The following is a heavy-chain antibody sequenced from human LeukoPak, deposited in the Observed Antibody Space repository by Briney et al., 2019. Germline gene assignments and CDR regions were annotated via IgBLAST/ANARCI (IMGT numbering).Heavy chain of an antibody. CDR2: ISSSSSYI. CDR3: AREESPNWFDP. CDR1: GFTFSSYS. Sequence: GGSLSLSCAASGFTFSSYSMNWVRQAPGKGLEWVSSISSSSSYIYYADSVKGRFTISRDNAKNTLYLQMNSLRAEDTAVYYCAREESPNWFDPWGQGTLVTVSS. V-gene: IGHV3-21*01. J-gene: IGHJ5*02. D-gene: IGHD3-10*01.